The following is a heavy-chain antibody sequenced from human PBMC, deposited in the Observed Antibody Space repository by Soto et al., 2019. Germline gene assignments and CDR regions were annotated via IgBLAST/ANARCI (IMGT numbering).Heavy chain of an antibody. CDR1: GYTFTSHG. D-gene: IGHD3-3*01. V-gene: IGHV1-18*01. CDR2: ISAYNGNT. CDR3: ARGAFWTYYDFWSGYNNWFDP. Sequence: ASVKVSCKASGYTFTSHGISWVRQAPGQGLERMGWISAYNGNTNYAQKLQGRVTMTTDTSTSTAYMELRSLRSDDTAVYYCARGAFWTYYDFWSGYNNWFDPWGQGTLVTVSS. J-gene: IGHJ5*02.